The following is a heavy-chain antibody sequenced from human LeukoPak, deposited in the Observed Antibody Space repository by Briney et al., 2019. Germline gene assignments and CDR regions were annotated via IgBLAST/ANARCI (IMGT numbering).Heavy chain of an antibody. CDR3: AKYASGSLVL. Sequence: SETLSLTCTVSGESIISSYFWSWIRQPAGKGLERIGRIYNTGSTDFNPSLKSRVTMSVDTSKNQFSLKLSSVTAADTAVYYCAKYASGSLVLWGQGTLVTVSS. D-gene: IGHD3-10*01. CDR1: GESIISSYF. CDR2: IYNTGST. V-gene: IGHV4-4*07. J-gene: IGHJ4*02.